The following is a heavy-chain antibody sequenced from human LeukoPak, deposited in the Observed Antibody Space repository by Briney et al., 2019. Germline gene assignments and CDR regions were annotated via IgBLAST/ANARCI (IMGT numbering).Heavy chain of an antibody. CDR2: ISSSTSTI. J-gene: IGHJ4*02. CDR1: GFTFNNFG. V-gene: IGHV3-48*01. D-gene: IGHD2-15*01. Sequence: GGTLRLSCAASGFTFNNFGMSWVRQAPGKGLEWVSYISSSTSTIYYADSVKGRFTISRDNAKNSLYLQMNSLRAEDTALYYCARGDCSGGSCYLSLTTIDYWGQGTLVTVSS. CDR3: ARGDCSGGSCYLSLTTIDY.